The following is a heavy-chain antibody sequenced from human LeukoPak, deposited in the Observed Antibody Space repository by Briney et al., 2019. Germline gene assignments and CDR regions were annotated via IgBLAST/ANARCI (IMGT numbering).Heavy chain of an antibody. V-gene: IGHV3-48*02. CDR2: ISTSSSII. J-gene: IGHJ4*02. CDR3: ARGGYIDY. CDR1: GFSLSSYG. Sequence: GGSLRLSCVASGFSLSSYGMNWVRQAPGKGLEWVSYISTSSSIIYYADSVKGRFTISRDTAKSSLYLQMTSLRDDDTAVYYCARGGYIDYWGQGTLVTVSS. D-gene: IGHD5-12*01.